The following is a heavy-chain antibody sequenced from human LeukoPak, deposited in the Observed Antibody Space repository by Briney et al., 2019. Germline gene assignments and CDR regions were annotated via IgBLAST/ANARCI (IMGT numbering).Heavy chain of an antibody. CDR1: GFTFSQYW. D-gene: IGHD3-3*01. V-gene: IGHV3-7*01. Sequence: GGSLRLSCVASGFTFSQYWMTWVRQAPGKGLEWVANINQDGSDKYYVDSVKGRFTISRDNAKNSLYLQMNSLRAEDTAMYYCVRFTVFGVDWGQGTLVTVSS. CDR3: VRFTVFGVD. CDR2: INQDGSDK. J-gene: IGHJ4*02.